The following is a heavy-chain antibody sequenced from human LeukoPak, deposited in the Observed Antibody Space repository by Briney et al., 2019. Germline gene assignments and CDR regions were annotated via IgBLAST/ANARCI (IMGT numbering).Heavy chain of an antibody. J-gene: IGHJ4*02. CDR2: IYTSGST. V-gene: IGHV4-4*07. D-gene: IGHD4-17*01. Sequence: SETLSLTCTVSGGSISSYYWSWVRQTAGKGLEWIGRIYTSGSTNYNPSLKSRVTMPVDTSKNQFSLKLSSVTAADTAVYYCAREQGYGDYNYDYWRQGTLVTVSS. CDR1: GGSISSYY. CDR3: AREQGYGDYNYDY.